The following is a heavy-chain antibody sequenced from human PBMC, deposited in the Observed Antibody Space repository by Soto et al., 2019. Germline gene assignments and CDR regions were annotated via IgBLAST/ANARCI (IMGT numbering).Heavy chain of an antibody. Sequence: GGSLRLSCAASGFTFSGSAMHWVRQASGKGLEWVGRIRSKANSYATAYAASVKGRFTISRDDSKNTAYLQMNSLKTEDTAVYFCTRTRGYSYGYMGDWFDPWGQGILVTVSS. CDR1: GFTFSGSA. D-gene: IGHD5-18*01. CDR2: IRSKANSYAT. J-gene: IGHJ5*02. CDR3: TRTRGYSYGYMGDWFDP. V-gene: IGHV3-73*01.